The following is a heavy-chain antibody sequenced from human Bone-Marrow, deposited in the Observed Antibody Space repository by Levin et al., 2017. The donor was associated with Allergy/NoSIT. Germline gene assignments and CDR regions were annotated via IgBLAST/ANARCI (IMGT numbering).Heavy chain of an antibody. CDR3: TRSFVIPAQYLDY. CDR2: IRSKAYGGTP. J-gene: IGHJ4*02. CDR1: GFTFGDFA. V-gene: IGHV3-49*04. D-gene: IGHD3-16*02. Sequence: QTGGSLRLSCTASGFTFGDFAMNWVRRAPGKGLGWIGFIRSKAYGGTPEYAASVRDRFIISRDDSKAIAYLQMNSLEIEDTAVYYCTRSFVIPAQYLDYWGQGTLVTVSS.